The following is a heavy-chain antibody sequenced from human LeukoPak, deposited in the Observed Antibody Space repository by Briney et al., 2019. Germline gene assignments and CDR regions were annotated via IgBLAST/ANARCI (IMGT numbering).Heavy chain of an antibody. CDR1: GFTFSSYN. CDR3: ARENYADLFDY. CDR2: ISSSSSTI. V-gene: IGHV3-48*01. Sequence: GGSLRLSCAASGFTFSSYNMNWVRQAPGKGLECIAYISSSSSTIYYADSVEGRFTISRDNAKNSVFLQMNSLRAEDTAVYYCARENYADLFDYWGQGTLVTVSS. D-gene: IGHD4-17*01. J-gene: IGHJ4*02.